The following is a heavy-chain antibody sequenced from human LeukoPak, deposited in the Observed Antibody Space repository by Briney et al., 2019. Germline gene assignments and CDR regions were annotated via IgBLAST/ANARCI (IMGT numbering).Heavy chain of an antibody. V-gene: IGHV4-38-2*02. CDR3: ARDIDDSSGYYELGDGPGYYFDY. D-gene: IGHD3-22*01. CDR2: IYHSGST. CDR1: GYSISSGCY. Sequence: SETLSLTCTVSGYSISSGCYWGWIRQPPGKGLEWIGSIYHSGSTYYNPSLKSRVTISVDTSKNQFSLKLSSVTAADTAVYYCARDIDDSSGYYELGDGPGYYFDYWGQGTLVTVSS. J-gene: IGHJ4*02.